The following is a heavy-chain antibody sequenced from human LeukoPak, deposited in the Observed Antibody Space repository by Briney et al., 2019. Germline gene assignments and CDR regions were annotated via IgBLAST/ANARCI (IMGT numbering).Heavy chain of an antibody. J-gene: IGHJ5*02. CDR3: ARVGRYSYGYLNWFDP. CDR1: GYTFTGYY. D-gene: IGHD5-18*01. CDR2: INPNSGGT. V-gene: IGHV1-2*02. Sequence: ASAKVSCKASGYTFTGYYMHWVRQAPGQGLEWMGWINPNSGGTNYAQKFQGRVTMTRDTSISTAYMELSRLRSDDTAVYYCARVGRYSYGYLNWFDPWGQGTLVTVSS.